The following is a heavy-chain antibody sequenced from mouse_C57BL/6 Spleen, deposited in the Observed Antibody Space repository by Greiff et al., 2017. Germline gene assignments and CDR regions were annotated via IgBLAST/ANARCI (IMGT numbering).Heavy chain of an antibody. V-gene: IGHV14-4*01. CDR1: GFTIKDDY. CDR2: FDPENGAT. Sequence: EVQLMQSGAELVRPGASVTLSCTASGFTIKDDYMHWVKQRPEQGLEWIGWFDPENGATEYASKFQGKATITADTSSNTAYLQLSSLTSEDTAVYYCTRAVTTWYFDVWGTGTTVTVSS. J-gene: IGHJ1*03. D-gene: IGHD2-2*01. CDR3: TRAVTTWYFDV.